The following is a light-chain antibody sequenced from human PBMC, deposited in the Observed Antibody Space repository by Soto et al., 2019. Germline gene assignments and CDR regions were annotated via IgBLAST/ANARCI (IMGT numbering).Light chain of an antibody. CDR3: QQYNSYQGT. Sequence: DIQMTQSPSTLSASVGDRVTITFRSSQSISSWLAWYQQKPGKAPKLLIYDASSLESGVPSRFSGSGSGTEFTLTISSLQHEDFATYYCQQYNSYQGTFGQGTKVDIK. V-gene: IGKV1-5*01. CDR1: QSISSW. CDR2: DAS. J-gene: IGKJ1*01.